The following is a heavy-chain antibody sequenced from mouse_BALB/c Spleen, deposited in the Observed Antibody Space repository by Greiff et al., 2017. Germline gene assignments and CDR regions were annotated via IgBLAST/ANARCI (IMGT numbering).Heavy chain of an antibody. CDR1: GYTFTSYV. J-gene: IGHJ2*01. CDR2: INPYNDGT. D-gene: IGHD2-3*01. CDR3: ARGGYYDGYSLYFDY. V-gene: IGHV1-14*01. Sequence: EVKLMESGPELVKPGASVKMSCKASGYTFTSYVMHWVKQKPGQGLEWIGYINPYNDGTKYNEKFKGKATLTSDKSSSTAYMELSSLTSEDSAVYYCARGGYYDGYSLYFDYWGQGTTLTVSS.